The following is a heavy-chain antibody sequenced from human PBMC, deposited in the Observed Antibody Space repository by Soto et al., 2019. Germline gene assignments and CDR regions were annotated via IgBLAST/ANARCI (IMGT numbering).Heavy chain of an antibody. V-gene: IGHV4-34*01. Sequence: SETLSLTCAVYGGSFSGYYWSWIRQPPGKGLEWIGEINHSGSTNYNPSLKSRVTISVDTSKNQFSLKLSSVTAADTAVYYCAREVLGYCSSTSCERWGQGTMVTVSS. CDR1: GGSFSGYY. CDR3: AREVLGYCSSTSCER. CDR2: INHSGST. J-gene: IGHJ3*01. D-gene: IGHD2-2*01.